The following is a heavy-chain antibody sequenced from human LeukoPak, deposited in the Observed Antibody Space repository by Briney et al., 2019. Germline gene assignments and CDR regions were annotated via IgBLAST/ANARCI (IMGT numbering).Heavy chain of an antibody. V-gene: IGHV4-59*01. CDR1: GGSISSYY. CDR3: ARSYSSSLADFDY. CDR2: IYYSGST. Sequence: SETLSLTCTVSGGSISSYYWSWIRQPPGKGLEWIGYIYYSGSTNYNPSLKSRVTISVDTSKNQFSLKLSSVTAADTAMYYCARSYSSSLADFDYWGQGTLVTVSS. D-gene: IGHD6-13*01. J-gene: IGHJ4*02.